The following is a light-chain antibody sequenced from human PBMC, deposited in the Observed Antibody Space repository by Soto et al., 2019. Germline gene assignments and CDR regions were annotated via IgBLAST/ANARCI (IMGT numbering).Light chain of an antibody. J-gene: IGKJ4*01. Sequence: DIQMTQSPSSLSASVGDRLTITCRASQDIRNYLNWYQQKPGKAPKLLIYDASNLETGVPSRFSGSGSGTDFTFTISTLHPEDIATYYCQQYDSLPLTFGGGTKVEI. CDR2: DAS. V-gene: IGKV1-33*01. CDR3: QQYDSLPLT. CDR1: QDIRNY.